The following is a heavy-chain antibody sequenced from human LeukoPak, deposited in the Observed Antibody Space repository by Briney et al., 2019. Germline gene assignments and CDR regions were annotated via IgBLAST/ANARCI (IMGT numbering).Heavy chain of an antibody. V-gene: IGHV1-18*01. CDR1: GYTFTSYG. Sequence: ASVKVSCKASGYTFTSYGISWVRQAPGQGLEWMGWISAYNGNTNYAQKLQGRVTMTTDTSTSTAYMELRSLGSDDTAVYYCARDRSQTYYYDSSGYRTFDYWGQGTLVTVSS. CDR3: ARDRSQTYYYDSSGYRTFDY. D-gene: IGHD3-22*01. J-gene: IGHJ4*02. CDR2: ISAYNGNT.